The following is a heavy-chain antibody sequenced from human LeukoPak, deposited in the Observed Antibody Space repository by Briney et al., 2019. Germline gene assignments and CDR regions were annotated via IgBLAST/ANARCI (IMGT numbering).Heavy chain of an antibody. CDR3: ARVRWGSGVY. D-gene: IGHD2-21*01. CDR1: GYSFTSYW. V-gene: IGHV5-51*01. J-gene: IGHJ4*02. Sequence: GESLKISCKGSGYSFTSYWIGRVRQIPGKGLDWMGIIYPGDSNIKYSPSFQGQVTISVDESINTVYLQWSSLKASDSAMYYCARVRWGSGVYWGQGTLVTVSS. CDR2: IYPGDSNI.